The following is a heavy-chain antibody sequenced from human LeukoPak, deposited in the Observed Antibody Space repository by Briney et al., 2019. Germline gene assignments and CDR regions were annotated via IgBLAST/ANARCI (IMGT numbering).Heavy chain of an antibody. Sequence: PGGSLRLSCAASGFTFSSYSMNWVRQAPGKGLEWVSSISSSSSYIYYADSVKGRFTISRDNAKNSLYLQMNSLRAEDTAVYYCAREGRSGSYLGRFDPWGQGTLVTVSS. J-gene: IGHJ5*02. V-gene: IGHV3-21*04. CDR3: AREGRSGSYLGRFDP. CDR1: GFTFSSYS. D-gene: IGHD1-26*01. CDR2: ISSSSSYI.